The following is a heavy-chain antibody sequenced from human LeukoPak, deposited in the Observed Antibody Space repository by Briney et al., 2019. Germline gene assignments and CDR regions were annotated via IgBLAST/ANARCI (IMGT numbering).Heavy chain of an antibody. CDR2: ISAYNGNT. CDR3: ARDEKWGYCDSTSCPAFLDV. Sequence: ASVKVSCKASGYTFTSYGISWVRQAPGQGLEWMGWISAYNGNTNYAQKFKGRVTMTTDTLTTTAHMELRSLRSDDTAVYYCARDEKWGYCDSTSCPAFLDVWGKGTTVTVSS. D-gene: IGHD2-2*01. CDR1: GYTFTSYG. J-gene: IGHJ6*04. V-gene: IGHV1-18*01.